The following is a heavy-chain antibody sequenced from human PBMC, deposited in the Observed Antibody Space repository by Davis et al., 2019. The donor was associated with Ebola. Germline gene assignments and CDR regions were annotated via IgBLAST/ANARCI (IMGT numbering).Heavy chain of an antibody. J-gene: IGHJ4*02. CDR1: GFTFSSYS. CDR3: ARDRLVGATSFVDY. CDR2: ISSSSSYI. D-gene: IGHD1-26*01. V-gene: IGHV3-21*04. Sequence: GESLKISCAASGFTFSSYSMNWVRQAPGKGLEWVSSISSSSSYIYYADSVKGRFTISRDNAKNSLYLQMNSLRAEDTAVYYCARDRLVGATSFVDYWGQGTLVTVSS.